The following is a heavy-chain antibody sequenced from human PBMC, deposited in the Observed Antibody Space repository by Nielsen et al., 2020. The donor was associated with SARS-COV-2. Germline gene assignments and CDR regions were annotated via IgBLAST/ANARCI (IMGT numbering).Heavy chain of an antibody. CDR3: ARGLPTWVRSSSWFDP. CDR2: INHSGST. CDR1: GGSFSGYY. Sequence: SETPLTCAVYGGSFSGYYWSWIRQPPGKGLEWIGEINHSGSTNYNPSLKSRVTISVDTSKNQFSLKLSSVTAADTAVYYCARGLPTWVRSSSWFDPWGQGTLVTVSS. V-gene: IGHV4-34*01. J-gene: IGHJ5*02. D-gene: IGHD3-10*01.